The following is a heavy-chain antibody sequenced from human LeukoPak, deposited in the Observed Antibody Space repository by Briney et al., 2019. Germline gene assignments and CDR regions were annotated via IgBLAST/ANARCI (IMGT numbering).Heavy chain of an antibody. CDR1: GFTFSSYS. D-gene: IGHD2-2*01. CDR3: ARADCSSTSYYYYGMDV. J-gene: IGHJ6*02. Sequence: PGGSLRLSCAASGFTFSSYSMNWVRQAPGKGLEWVSYISSSSSTIYYADSVKGRFTISRDNAKNSLYLQMNSLRAEDTAVYYCARADCSSTSYYYYGMDVWGQGTTVTVSS. CDR2: ISSSSSTI. V-gene: IGHV3-48*01.